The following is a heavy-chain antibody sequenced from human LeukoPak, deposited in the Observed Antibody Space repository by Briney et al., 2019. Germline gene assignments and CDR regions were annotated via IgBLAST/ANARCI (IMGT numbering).Heavy chain of an antibody. D-gene: IGHD1-26*01. V-gene: IGHV3-23*01. CDR1: GFTFRSYA. CDR2: ISGSGGST. CDR3: ARNYYEPTYDYYFDC. Sequence: GGSLRLSCAASGFTFRSYAMSWVLQAPGKGLECVSAISGSGGSTYYADSVRGRFTISRDNSKNTLYLHMNSLRAEDTALYYCARNYYEPTYDYYFDCWGQGTLVTVSS. J-gene: IGHJ4*02.